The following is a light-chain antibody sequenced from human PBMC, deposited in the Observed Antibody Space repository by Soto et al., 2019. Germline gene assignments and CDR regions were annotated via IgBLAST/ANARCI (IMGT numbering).Light chain of an antibody. CDR2: AAS. CDR3: QNFYRAPFT. J-gene: IGKJ3*01. CDR1: QGISNY. V-gene: IGKV1-27*01. Sequence: DLPMTQSPSSLSASVGDRVTITCRASQGISNYLAWYQQKPGKVPKLLIYAASTLQSGGPSRFSGSGSGTHFTLTISSLQPEDVATYYCQNFYRAPFTFGPGTKVDIK.